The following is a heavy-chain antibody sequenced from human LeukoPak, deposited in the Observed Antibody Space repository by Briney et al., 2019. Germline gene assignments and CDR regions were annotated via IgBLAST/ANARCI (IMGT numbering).Heavy chain of an antibody. Sequence: SETLSLTCTVSGVSISGYYWSWIRQHPGKGLEWIGNIYYSGSTYYNPSLKSRVTISVDTSKNQFSLKLSSVTAADTAVYYCARGDSSSSYFDLWGRGTLVIVSS. V-gene: IGHV4-31*03. CDR1: GVSISGYY. D-gene: IGHD6-13*01. CDR3: ARGDSSSSYFDL. CDR2: IYYSGST. J-gene: IGHJ2*01.